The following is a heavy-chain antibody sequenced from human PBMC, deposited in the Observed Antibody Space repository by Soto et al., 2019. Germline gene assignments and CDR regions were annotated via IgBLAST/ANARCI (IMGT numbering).Heavy chain of an antibody. J-gene: IGHJ4*02. CDR1: GFTFEEYG. Sequence: QPGVSRRRSWSTSGFTFEEYGVHWVGQSSRKGLEWVSFINADGSDVYYADSVKGRFTISRDKTKGSFYLQMDRLRLEDTAIYYCAKAQFYFDSSPFDSWGQGTLVTVSS. CDR2: INADGSDV. V-gene: IGHV3-43D*04. CDR3: AKAQFYFDSSPFDS. D-gene: IGHD1-26*01.